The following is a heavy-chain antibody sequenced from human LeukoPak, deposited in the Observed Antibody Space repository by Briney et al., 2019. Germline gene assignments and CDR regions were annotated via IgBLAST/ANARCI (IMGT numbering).Heavy chain of an antibody. CDR2: IKSKNDGGTT. Sequence: GGSLRLSCAASGFTFSNAWMSWVRQAPGKGLECVGRIKSKNDGGTTDYAAPVTGRFTISRDDSKNTLYLQMNSLKTEDTAVYYCTTESDTAMVIDYWGQGTLVTVSS. V-gene: IGHV3-15*01. CDR3: TTESDTAMVIDY. J-gene: IGHJ4*02. CDR1: GFTFSNAW. D-gene: IGHD5-18*01.